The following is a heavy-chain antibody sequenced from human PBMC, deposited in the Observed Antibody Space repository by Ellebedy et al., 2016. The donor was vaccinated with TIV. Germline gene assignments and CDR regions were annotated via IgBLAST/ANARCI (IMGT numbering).Heavy chain of an antibody. CDR3: ARHYGDYGKDH. V-gene: IGHV3-33*01. CDR1: GFTFSSYG. CDR2: IWYDGSNK. Sequence: GGSLRLSXAASGFTFSSYGMHWVRQAPGKGLEWVAVIWYDGSNKYYADSVEGRFTISRDNSKNTLYLQMNSLRAEDTAVYYCARHYGDYGKDHWGQGTLVTVSS. J-gene: IGHJ4*02. D-gene: IGHD4-17*01.